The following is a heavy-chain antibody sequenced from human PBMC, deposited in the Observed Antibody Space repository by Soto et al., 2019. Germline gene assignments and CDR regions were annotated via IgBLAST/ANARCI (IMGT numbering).Heavy chain of an antibody. CDR1: GFTFDDYA. D-gene: IGHD5-12*01. V-gene: IGHV3-9*01. Sequence: EVQLVESGGDLVQPGRSLRLSCAASGFTFDDYAMHWVRQAPGKGLEWVSGISWNSGDIGYADSVKGRFTISRDNAKNSLYLQMNSLRAEDTALYYCAKLDDYIFDYWGQGTLVTVSS. CDR2: ISWNSGDI. CDR3: AKLDDYIFDY. J-gene: IGHJ4*02.